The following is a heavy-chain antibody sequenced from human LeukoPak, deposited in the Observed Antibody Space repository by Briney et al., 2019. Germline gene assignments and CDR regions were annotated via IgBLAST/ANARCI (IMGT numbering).Heavy chain of an antibody. Sequence: GGSLRLSCAASGFTFSRYSMNWVRQAPGKGLEWVSSISSSSSYIYYADSVKGRFTISRDNAKNSLYLQMNSLRAEDTAVYYCARLAYCGGDCYYYYGMDVWGQGTTVTVSS. V-gene: IGHV3-21*01. CDR2: ISSSSSYI. D-gene: IGHD2-21*02. J-gene: IGHJ6*02. CDR1: GFTFSRYS. CDR3: ARLAYCGGDCYYYYGMDV.